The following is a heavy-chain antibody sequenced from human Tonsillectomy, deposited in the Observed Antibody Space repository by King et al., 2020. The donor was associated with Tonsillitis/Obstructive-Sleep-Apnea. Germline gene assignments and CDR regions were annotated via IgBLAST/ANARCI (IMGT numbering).Heavy chain of an antibody. V-gene: IGHV1-69*01. CDR1: GGTFSSYA. CDR2: IIPIFGTA. D-gene: IGHD2-15*01. Sequence: VQLVESGAEVKKPGSSVKVSCKASGGTFSSYAISWVRQAPGQGLEWMGGIIPIFGTANYAQKFQGRVTITADESTSTAYMELSSLRSEDTAGYYLARDLGCAGGSCYSGWFDPWGQGTLVTVSS. J-gene: IGHJ5*02. CDR3: ARDLGCAGGSCYSGWFDP.